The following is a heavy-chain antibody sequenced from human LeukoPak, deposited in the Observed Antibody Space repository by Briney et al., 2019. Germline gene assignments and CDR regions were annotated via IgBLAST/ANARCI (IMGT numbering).Heavy chain of an antibody. CDR1: GFTFSSYA. J-gene: IGHJ4*02. CDR3: ARDVIAVAAGSDY. Sequence: GGSLRLSCAASGFTFSSYAMSWVRQAPGKGLEWVANIKQDGSEKYYVDSVKGRFTISRDNAKNSLYLQMNSLRAEDTAVYYCARDVIAVAAGSDYWGQGTLVTVSP. CDR2: IKQDGSEK. D-gene: IGHD6-19*01. V-gene: IGHV3-7*03.